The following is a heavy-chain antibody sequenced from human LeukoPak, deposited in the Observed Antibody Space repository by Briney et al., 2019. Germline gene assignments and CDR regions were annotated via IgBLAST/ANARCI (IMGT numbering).Heavy chain of an antibody. CDR2: IIPILGIA. V-gene: IGHV1-69*04. CDR3: ARDNQYYDSSGYCHFDY. CDR1: GYTFTSYG. J-gene: IGHJ4*02. Sequence: GASVKVSCKASGYTFTSYGISWVRQAPAQGLAWMGRIIPILGIANYAQKFQGRVTITADKSTSTAYMELSSLRSEDTAVYYCARDNQYYDSSGYCHFDYWGQGTLVTVST. D-gene: IGHD3-22*01.